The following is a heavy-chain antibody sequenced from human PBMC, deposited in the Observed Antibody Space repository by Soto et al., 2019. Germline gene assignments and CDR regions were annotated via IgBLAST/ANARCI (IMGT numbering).Heavy chain of an antibody. D-gene: IGHD5-18*01. CDR2: IIPIFGTA. J-gene: IGHJ6*02. CDR1: GGTFSSYA. V-gene: IGHV1-69*13. CDR3: ARTAMVTRPYYYYGMDV. Sequence: ASVKVSCKASGGTFSSYAISWVRQAPGQGLEWMGGIIPIFGTANYAQKFQGRVTITADESTSTAYMELSSLRSEDTAVYYCARTAMVTRPYYYYGMDVWGQGTTVTVSS.